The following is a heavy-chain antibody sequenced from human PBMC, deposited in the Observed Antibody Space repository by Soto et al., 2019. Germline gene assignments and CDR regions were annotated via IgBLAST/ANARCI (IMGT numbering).Heavy chain of an antibody. D-gene: IGHD2-15*01. CDR2: IYYSGST. J-gene: IGHJ4*02. V-gene: IGHV4-59*01. Sequence: PSETLSPTCTVYGGSISSYYWSWIRQPPGKGLEWIGYIYYSGSTNYNTSLKSRVTISVDTSKNQFSLKLSSVTAADTAVYYCARKGLYCSGGSCYEYYDYWGQGTLVTVSS. CDR3: ARKGLYCSGGSCYEYYDY. CDR1: GGSISSYY.